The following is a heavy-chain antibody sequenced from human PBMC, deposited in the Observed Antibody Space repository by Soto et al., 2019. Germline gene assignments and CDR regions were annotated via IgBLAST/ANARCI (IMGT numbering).Heavy chain of an antibody. J-gene: IGHJ2*01. CDR3: VRVLDSSWYADL. CDR2: IFYTGVT. CDR1: GGSVSNASFY. V-gene: IGHV4-61*03. D-gene: IGHD3-22*01. Sequence: QVQLQESGPGLVKPSETLSLTCSVSGGSVSNASFYWTWIRQAPGTGLEYIGYIFYTGVTNYNPSLISRVTISLDTSKNHFSLKLNSMTAADTAVYYCVRVLDSSWYADLWGRGTLVTVSS.